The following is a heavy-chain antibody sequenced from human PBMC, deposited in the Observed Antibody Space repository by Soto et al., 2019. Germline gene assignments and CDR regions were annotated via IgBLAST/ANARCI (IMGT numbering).Heavy chain of an antibody. Sequence: QVHLQQWGAGLLKPSETLSLTCAVYGGSFSAYWWSWIRQPPGKGLEWIGEINHSGSTNYNPSLKNRVTISVDTSRSEFSLKLSSVTAADTAVYYCARSGHLLDYWGQGTLVTVSS. CDR3: ARSGHLLDY. CDR1: GGSFSAYW. J-gene: IGHJ4*02. CDR2: INHSGST. D-gene: IGHD3-10*01. V-gene: IGHV4-34*01.